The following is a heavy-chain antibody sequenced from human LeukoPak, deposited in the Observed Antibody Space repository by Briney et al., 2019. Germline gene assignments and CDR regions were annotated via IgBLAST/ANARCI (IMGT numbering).Heavy chain of an antibody. Sequence: KSSETLSLTCTVSGDSISRGRYYWSWVRQPAGKELEWIGRIYASGKTDYNPYTPSLKSRVAMSLDTSKNQVSLYLTSVTAADTAVYYCARHLQYSSIWYNWFDSWGQGTLVTVSS. CDR2: IYASGKT. CDR3: ARHLQYSSIWYNWFDS. CDR1: GDSISRGRYY. J-gene: IGHJ5*01. D-gene: IGHD6-13*01. V-gene: IGHV4-61*02.